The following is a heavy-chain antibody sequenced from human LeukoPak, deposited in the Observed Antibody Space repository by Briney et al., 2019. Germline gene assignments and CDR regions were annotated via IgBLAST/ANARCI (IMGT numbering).Heavy chain of an antibody. Sequence: ASVKVSCKASGGTFSSYAISWVRQAPGQGLEWMGWINAGNGNTKYSQEFQGRVTITRDTSASTAYMELSSLRSEDMAVYYCARGYSAHDYFDYWGQGTLVTVSS. CDR1: GGTFSSYA. CDR3: ARGYSAHDYFDY. D-gene: IGHD2-15*01. V-gene: IGHV1-3*03. CDR2: INAGNGNT. J-gene: IGHJ4*02.